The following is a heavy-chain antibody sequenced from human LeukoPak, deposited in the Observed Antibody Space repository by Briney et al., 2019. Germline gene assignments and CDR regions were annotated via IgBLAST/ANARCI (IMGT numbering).Heavy chain of an antibody. CDR2: IYYSGNS. J-gene: IGHJ6*03. V-gene: IGHV4-39*01. CDR3: ATGSVTTRYYYFFHMDV. D-gene: IGHD4-17*01. Sequence: PSETLSLTCTVSGGSINSTRYYWGWIRQPPGKGLEWIGSIYYSGNSYYNPSLKSRVTISVDTSERQFSLKLTSVTAADTAVYSCATGSVTTRYYYFFHMDVWGKGTSVTVS. CDR1: GGSINSTRYY.